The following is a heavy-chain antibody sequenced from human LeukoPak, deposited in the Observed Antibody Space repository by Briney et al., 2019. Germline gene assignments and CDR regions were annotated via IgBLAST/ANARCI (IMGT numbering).Heavy chain of an antibody. CDR3: ARDGPHCSSTSCYTDY. D-gene: IGHD2-2*02. V-gene: IGHV3-20*03. J-gene: IGHJ4*02. CDR1: GFTFDDYG. CDR2: INWNGGST. Sequence: GGSLRLSYAASGFTFDDYGMSWVRQAPGKGLEWVSGINWNGGSTGYADSVKGRFTISRDNAKNSLYLQMNSLRAEDTALYYCARDGPHCSSTSCYTDYWGQGTLVTVSS.